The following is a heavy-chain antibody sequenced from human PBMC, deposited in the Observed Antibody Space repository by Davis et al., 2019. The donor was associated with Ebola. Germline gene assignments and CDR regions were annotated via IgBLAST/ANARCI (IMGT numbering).Heavy chain of an antibody. CDR1: GYTFTSHY. J-gene: IGHJ3*02. V-gene: IGHV1-46*01. CDR2: INPSGGST. D-gene: IGHD3-22*01. CDR3: ARHDTMIVDAFDI. Sequence: AASVKVSCKASGYTFTSHYMHWVRQAPGQGLEWMGIINPSGGSTSYAQKFQGRVTMTRDTFTSTVHMELSSLRSEDTAVYYCARHDTMIVDAFDIWGQGTMVTVSS.